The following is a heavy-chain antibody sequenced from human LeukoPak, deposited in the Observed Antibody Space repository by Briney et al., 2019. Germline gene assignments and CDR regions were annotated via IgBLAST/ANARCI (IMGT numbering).Heavy chain of an antibody. D-gene: IGHD2-2*01. CDR3: TRDRGYCSSTSCSIDY. CDR1: GFTVSSNY. CDR2: IRSKAYGGTT. Sequence: GGSLRLSCAASGFTVSSNYMSWVRQAPGKGLEWVGFIRSKAYGGTTEYAASVKGRFTISRDDSKSIAYLQMNSLKTEDTAVYYCTRDRGYCSSTSCSIDYWGQGTLVTVSS. V-gene: IGHV3-49*04. J-gene: IGHJ4*02.